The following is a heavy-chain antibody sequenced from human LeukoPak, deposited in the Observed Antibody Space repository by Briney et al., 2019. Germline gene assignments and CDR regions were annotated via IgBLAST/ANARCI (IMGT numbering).Heavy chain of an antibody. Sequence: SQTLSLTCTVSGGSISSGSYYWSWIRQPAGKGLGWIGRIYTSGSTNYNPSLKSRVTISVDTSKNQFSLKLSSVTAADTAVYYCARVLPGDDAFDIWGQGTMVTVSS. D-gene: IGHD3-10*01. CDR2: IYTSGST. V-gene: IGHV4-61*02. CDR1: GGSISSGSYY. CDR3: ARVLPGDDAFDI. J-gene: IGHJ3*02.